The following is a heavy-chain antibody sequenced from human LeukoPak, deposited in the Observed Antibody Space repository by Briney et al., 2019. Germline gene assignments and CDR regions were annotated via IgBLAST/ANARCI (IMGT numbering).Heavy chain of an antibody. D-gene: IGHD6-19*01. J-gene: IGHJ6*03. CDR2: IRYDGSNK. Sequence: QPGGSLRLSCAASGFTFSSYGMHWVRQAPGKGLEWVAFIRYDGSNKYYADSVKGRFTIYRDNSKNTLYLQMNSLRAEDTAVYYCAKDRAVAAPYYYYYMDVWGKGTTVTVSS. V-gene: IGHV3-30*02. CDR3: AKDRAVAAPYYYYYMDV. CDR1: GFTFSSYG.